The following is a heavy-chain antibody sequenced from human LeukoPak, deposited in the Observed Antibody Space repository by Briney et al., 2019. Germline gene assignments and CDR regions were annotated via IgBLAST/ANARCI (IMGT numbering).Heavy chain of an antibody. V-gene: IGHV4-38-2*02. Sequence: SATLSLTCTVSGYSISSGYYWGWIRQPPGKGLEWIGSIYHSGSTYYNPSLKSRVTISVDTSKNQFSLKLSSVTAADTAVYYCAREAQTPLITMIGPSYFDLWGRGTLVTVSS. D-gene: IGHD3-22*01. CDR3: AREAQTPLITMIGPSYFDL. J-gene: IGHJ2*01. CDR2: IYHSGST. CDR1: GYSISSGYY.